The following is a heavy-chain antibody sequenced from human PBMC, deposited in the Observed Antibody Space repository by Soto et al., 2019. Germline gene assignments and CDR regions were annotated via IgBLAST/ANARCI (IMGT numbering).Heavy chain of an antibody. CDR2: ISAYNGNT. V-gene: IGHV1-18*04. CDR1: GYTFTSYG. J-gene: IGHJ4*02. D-gene: IGHD2-2*02. CDR3: ARDQGYCSSTSCYSFDY. Sequence: QVQRVQSGAEVKKTGASVKVSCKASGYTFTSYGISWVRQAPGQGLEWIGWISAYNGNTNYAQKLQGRVTMTTDTSTSTAYMELRSLRSDDTAVYYCARDQGYCSSTSCYSFDYWGQGTLVTVSS.